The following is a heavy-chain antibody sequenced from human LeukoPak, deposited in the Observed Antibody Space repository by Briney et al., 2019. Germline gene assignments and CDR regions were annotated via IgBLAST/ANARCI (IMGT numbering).Heavy chain of an antibody. D-gene: IGHD3-22*01. CDR1: GGSIRSYY. J-gene: IGHJ4*02. Sequence: PSETLSLTCTVSGGSIRSYYWSWIRQPPGKGLEWIGYIYYSGSNNYNPSLQSRVTISVDTSKNQFSLKLSSVAAAATAVFYCARSFDSSGSYDYWGQGTLVTVSS. V-gene: IGHV4-59*01. CDR3: ARSFDSSGSYDY. CDR2: IYYSGSN.